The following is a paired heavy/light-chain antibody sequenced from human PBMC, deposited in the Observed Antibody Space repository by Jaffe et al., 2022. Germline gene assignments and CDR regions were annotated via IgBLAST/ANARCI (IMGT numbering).Light chain of an antibody. Sequence: QLVLTQSPSASASLGASVKLTCTLSSGHSSYAIAWHQQQPEKGPRYLMKLNSDGSHSKGDGIPDRFSGSSSGAERYLTISSLQSEDEADYYCQTWGTGIQVFGTGTKVTVL. J-gene: IGLJ1*01. V-gene: IGLV4-69*01. CDR1: SGHSSYA. CDR2: LNSDGSH. CDR3: QTWGTGIQV.
Heavy chain of an antibody. CDR3: ARQKNERELLWFGESLWYFDY. V-gene: IGHV4-38-2*01. Sequence: QVQLQESGPGLVKPSETLSLTCAVSGYSISSGYYWGWIRQPPGKGLEWIGSIYHSGSTYYNPSLKSRVTISVDTSKNQFSLKLSSVTAADTAVYYCARQKNERELLWFGESLWYFDYWGQGTLVTVSS. CDR1: GYSISSGYY. CDR2: IYHSGST. D-gene: IGHD3-10*01. J-gene: IGHJ4*02.